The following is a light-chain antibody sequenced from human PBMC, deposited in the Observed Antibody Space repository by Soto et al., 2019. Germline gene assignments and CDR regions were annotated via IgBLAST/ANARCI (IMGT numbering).Light chain of an antibody. V-gene: IGKV1-33*01. J-gene: IGKJ2*01. CDR3: QHYENLPYT. CDR1: QDITKY. Sequence: DIQMTQSPSSLSASVGDRVTITCQASQDITKYLSWFQQKPGKVPKLLIYDASELETGVPSRFSGSGSGTDFNFTISSLQPEDIATYYCQHYENLPYTFGQGTKLEMK. CDR2: DAS.